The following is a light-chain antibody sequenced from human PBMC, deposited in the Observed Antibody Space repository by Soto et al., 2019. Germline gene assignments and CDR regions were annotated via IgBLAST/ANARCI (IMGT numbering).Light chain of an antibody. CDR1: SSDGGGYNY. CDR2: EVS. V-gene: IGLV2-14*01. Sequence: SSVTLPASLSRPPRQAIIISCTGSSSDGGGYNYFSCYQQNTGKAHKLMIYEVSNRPSGVSNRFSGSKSGNTASLTISGLQAEDEADYYCTSYTSSITDVLGTGTKVT. J-gene: IGLJ1*01. CDR3: TSYTSSITDV.